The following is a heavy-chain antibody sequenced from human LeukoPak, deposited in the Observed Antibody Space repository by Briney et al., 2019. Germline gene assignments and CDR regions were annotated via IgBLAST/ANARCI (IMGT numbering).Heavy chain of an antibody. V-gene: IGHV3-23*01. CDR3: AKWGDFDILTGYYVSDF. Sequence: QPGASLRLSCVASGFTFSNYAMSWVRQAPGKRLEWVSAVTGRGSSTYYADSVKGRFTISRDNSRNTLFLQMNSLRAEDTAIHYCAKWGDFDILTGYYVSDFWGQGTLVTVSS. CDR1: GFTFSNYA. CDR2: VTGRGSST. J-gene: IGHJ4*02. D-gene: IGHD3-9*01.